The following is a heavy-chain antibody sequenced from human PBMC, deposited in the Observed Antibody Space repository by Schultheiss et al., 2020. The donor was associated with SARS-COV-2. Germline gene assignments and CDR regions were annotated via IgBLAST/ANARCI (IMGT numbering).Heavy chain of an antibody. J-gene: IGHJ6*02. V-gene: IGHV3-66*01. D-gene: IGHD5-18*01. CDR3: ARVFRDTAMVTGYYYYGMDV. Sequence: GGSLRLSCAASGFTVSSNYMSWVRQAPGKGLEWVSVIYSGGSTYYADSVKGRFTISRDNSKNTLYLQMNSLRAEDTAVYYCARVFRDTAMVTGYYYYGMDVWGQGTTVTVSS. CDR2: IYSGGST. CDR1: GFTVSSNY.